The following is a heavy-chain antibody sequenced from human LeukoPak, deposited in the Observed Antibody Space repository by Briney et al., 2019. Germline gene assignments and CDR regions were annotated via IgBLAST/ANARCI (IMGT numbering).Heavy chain of an antibody. V-gene: IGHV4-59*01. D-gene: IGHD3-10*01. CDR3: ARDGPHNFGSFWYFDL. CDR1: GGSLNNYY. CDR2: IHYSGST. J-gene: IGHJ2*01. Sequence: SETLSLTCTVSGGSLNNYYCSCIRQPQGQGLEWIGLIHYSGSTNYNPSLRSRVTISVVTSKHQFSLKLSSVTAADTAVYYCARDGPHNFGSFWYFDLWGRGTLVSVSS.